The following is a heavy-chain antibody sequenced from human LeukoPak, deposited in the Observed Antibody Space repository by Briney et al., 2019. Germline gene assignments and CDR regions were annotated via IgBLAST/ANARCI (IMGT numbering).Heavy chain of an antibody. D-gene: IGHD3-9*01. CDR3: ARGRGRYFDWLFQNYYYYGMDV. CDR2: MNPNSGNT. Sequence: VASVKVTCKASGYTFTSYDINWVRQATGQGLEWMGWMNPNSGNTGYAQKFQGRVTMTRNTSISTAYMELSSLRSEDTAVYYCARGRGRYFDWLFQNYYYYGMDVWGQGTTVTVSS. CDR1: GYTFTSYD. J-gene: IGHJ6*02. V-gene: IGHV1-8*01.